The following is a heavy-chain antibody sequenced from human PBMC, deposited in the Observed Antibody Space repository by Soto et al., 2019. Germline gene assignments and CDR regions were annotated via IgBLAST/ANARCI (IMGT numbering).Heavy chain of an antibody. Sequence: SETLSLTCTVSGGSISSGDYYWSWIRQPPGKGLEWIGYSYCSGSTYYNPSLKSRVTISVDTSKNPGCLKRSSVTAADTAMYYSARVDEGYCSSTSCYGLDYWGQGTMVTVSS. CDR3: ARVDEGYCSSTSCYGLDY. V-gene: IGHV4-30-4*01. CDR2: SYCSGST. J-gene: IGHJ4*02. CDR1: GGSISSGDYY. D-gene: IGHD2-2*01.